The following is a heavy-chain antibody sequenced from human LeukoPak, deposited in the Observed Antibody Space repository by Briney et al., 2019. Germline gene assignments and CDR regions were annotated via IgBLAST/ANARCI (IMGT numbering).Heavy chain of an antibody. V-gene: IGHV3-30-3*01. CDR1: GFTFSSYA. J-gene: IGHJ4*02. CDR2: ISYDGSNK. CDR3: ARGRGRAIAAAGTN. D-gene: IGHD6-13*01. Sequence: PGGSLRLSCAASGFTFSSYAMRWVRQAPGKGLEWVAVISYDGSNKYYADSVKGRFTISRDNSKNTLYLQMNSLRAEDTAVYYCARGRGRAIAAAGTNWGQGTLVTVSS.